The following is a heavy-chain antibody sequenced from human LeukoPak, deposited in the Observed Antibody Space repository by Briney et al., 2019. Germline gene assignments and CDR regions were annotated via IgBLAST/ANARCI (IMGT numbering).Heavy chain of an antibody. J-gene: IGHJ4*02. CDR1: VGSFSGYY. Sequence: SESLSLTRAVYVGSFSGYYWSWIRQPPGKGLGWGGEINHSGSTNYNPSLKSRITISVDTSKNQFSLKLSSVTAADMAVYYCARSDMVRGVRALDYWGQGTLVTVSS. CDR2: INHSGST. D-gene: IGHD3-10*01. CDR3: ARSDMVRGVRALDY. V-gene: IGHV4-34*01.